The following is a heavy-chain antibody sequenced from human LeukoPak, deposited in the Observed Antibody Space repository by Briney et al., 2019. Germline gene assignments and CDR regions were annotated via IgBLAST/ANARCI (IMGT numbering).Heavy chain of an antibody. CDR2: INHSGST. J-gene: IGHJ4*02. Sequence: ASETLSLTCAVYGGSFSGYYWGWIRQPPGKGLEWIGEINHSGSTNYNPSLKSRVTISVDTSKNQFSLKLGSVTAADTAVYYCARAGIVGATKWGQGTLVTVSS. D-gene: IGHD1-26*01. CDR3: ARAGIVGATK. V-gene: IGHV4-34*01. CDR1: GGSFSGYY.